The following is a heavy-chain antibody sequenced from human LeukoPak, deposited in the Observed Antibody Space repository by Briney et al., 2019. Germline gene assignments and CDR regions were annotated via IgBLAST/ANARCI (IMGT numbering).Heavy chain of an antibody. CDR3: ATLQPTITIFGVVIMPHYYYYGMDV. V-gene: IGHV1-24*01. CDR2: FDPENSET. J-gene: IGHJ6*02. Sequence: SVRVSCKVSGYTLTELSMHWVRQAPGKGLEWMGGFDPENSETIYAQKFQGRVTMTEDTSTDTAYMELSSLRSEDTAVYYCATLQPTITIFGVVIMPHYYYYGMDVWGQGATVTVSS. CDR1: GYTLTELS. D-gene: IGHD3-3*01.